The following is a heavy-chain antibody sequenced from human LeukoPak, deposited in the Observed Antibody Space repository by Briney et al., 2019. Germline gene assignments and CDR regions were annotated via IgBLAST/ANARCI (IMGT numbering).Heavy chain of an antibody. V-gene: IGHV3-23*01. CDR1: GFTFSSYA. D-gene: IGHD6-19*01. Sequence: EPGGSLRLSCAASGFTFSSYAMNWVRQAPGKGLEWVSGISVSGTSTYYADSVKGRFTVSRDNSKNTLYLQMNSLRAEDTAVYYCAKMPVSYSSGWSNFDYWGQGTLVTVSS. CDR3: AKMPVSYSSGWSNFDY. CDR2: ISVSGTST. J-gene: IGHJ4*02.